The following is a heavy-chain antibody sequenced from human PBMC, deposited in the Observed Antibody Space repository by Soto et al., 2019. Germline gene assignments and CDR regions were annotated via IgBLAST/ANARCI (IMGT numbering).Heavy chain of an antibody. CDR2: IYYSGST. Sequence: SETLSLTCTVSGNSISSYYWTWIRQPPGKGLEWIGNIYYSGSTRYNPSIKSRVTISIDTSKDKFSLKLTSVTAADTAVYYCARTGDRSGYYYYYMDIWGKGTTVTVSS. J-gene: IGHJ6*03. V-gene: IGHV4-59*08. D-gene: IGHD1-1*01. CDR1: GNSISSYY. CDR3: ARTGDRSGYYYYYMDI.